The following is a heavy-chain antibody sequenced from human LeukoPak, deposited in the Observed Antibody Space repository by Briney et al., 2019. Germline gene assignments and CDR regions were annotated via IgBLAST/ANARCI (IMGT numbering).Heavy chain of an antibody. Sequence: GASLQISCKGSGYSFTSYWIGWVRQMPGKGLEWMGIIYPGDSDTRYSPSFQGQVTISADKSISTAYLQWSSLKASDTAMYYCARQMAEYYYDSSGYRYWGQGTLVTVSS. CDR1: GYSFTSYW. J-gene: IGHJ4*02. D-gene: IGHD3-22*01. V-gene: IGHV5-51*01. CDR2: IYPGDSDT. CDR3: ARQMAEYYYDSSGYRY.